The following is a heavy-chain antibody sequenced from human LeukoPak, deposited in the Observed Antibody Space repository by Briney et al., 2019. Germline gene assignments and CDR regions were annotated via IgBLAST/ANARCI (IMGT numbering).Heavy chain of an antibody. Sequence: SETLSLTCTVSGDSLSSFYWSWIRQPPGKGLEWIGYISYSGSTNYKPSLKSRVTISVDTSKNQSSLKLTSVTAADTAVYYCARGVVAAPQTFDYWGQGTLVTVSS. D-gene: IGHD2-15*01. V-gene: IGHV4-59*01. CDR2: ISYSGST. J-gene: IGHJ4*02. CDR3: ARGVVAAPQTFDY. CDR1: GDSLSSFY.